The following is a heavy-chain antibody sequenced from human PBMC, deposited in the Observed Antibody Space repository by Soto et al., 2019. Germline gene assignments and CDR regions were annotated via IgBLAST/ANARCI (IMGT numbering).Heavy chain of an antibody. CDR3: ARDKRGKVTMVRGVTYYFDY. J-gene: IGHJ4*02. V-gene: IGHV1-2*04. D-gene: IGHD3-10*01. CDR2: INPNSGGT. CDR1: GYTFTGYY. Sequence: ASVKVSCKASGYTFTGYYMHWVRQAPGQGLEWMGWINPNSGGTNYAQKFQGWVTMTRDTSISTAYMELSRLRSDDTAVYYCARDKRGKVTMVRGVTYYFDYWGQGTLVTVSS.